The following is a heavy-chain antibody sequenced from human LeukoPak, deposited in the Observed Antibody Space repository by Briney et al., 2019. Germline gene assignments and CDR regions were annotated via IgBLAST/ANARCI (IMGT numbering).Heavy chain of an antibody. D-gene: IGHD3-10*01. J-gene: IGHJ4*02. CDR1: SGSISSSSYY. CDR3: ARATYQFGETFDY. V-gene: IGHV4-39*07. Sequence: SETLSLTCTVSSGSISSSSYYWGWIRQPPGKGLEWIGSIYYSGSTYYNPSLKSRVTISVDTSKNQFSLKLSSVTAADTAVYYCARATYQFGETFDYWGQGTLVTVSS. CDR2: IYYSGST.